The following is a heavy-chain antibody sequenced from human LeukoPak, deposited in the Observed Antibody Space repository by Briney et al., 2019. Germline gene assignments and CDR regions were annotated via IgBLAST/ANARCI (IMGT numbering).Heavy chain of an antibody. J-gene: IGHJ6*03. D-gene: IGHD3-3*01. CDR1: GGSISSGSYY. Sequence: PSQTLSLTCTVSGGSISSGSYYWSWIRQPAGKGLEWIGRIYTSGSTNYNPSLKSRVTISVDTSKNQFSLKLSSVTAADTAVYYCAREVWSGPSDYYYYYMDVWGKGTTVTVSS. CDR3: AREVWSGPSDYYYYYMDV. CDR2: IYTSGST. V-gene: IGHV4-61*02.